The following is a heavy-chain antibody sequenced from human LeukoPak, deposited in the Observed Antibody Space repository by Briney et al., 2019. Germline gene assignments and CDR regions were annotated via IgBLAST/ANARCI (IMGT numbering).Heavy chain of an antibody. Sequence: PGGSLRLSCAASGFTVSSNYMSWVRQAPGKGLEWVSVIYSGGSTYYADSVKGRFTISRDNSKNTLYLQMNSLRAEDTAVYYCARGIMVRGVIIDYWGQGTLVTVSS. CDR1: GFTVSSNY. V-gene: IGHV3-53*01. J-gene: IGHJ4*02. CDR3: ARGIMVRGVIIDY. CDR2: IYSGGST. D-gene: IGHD3-10*01.